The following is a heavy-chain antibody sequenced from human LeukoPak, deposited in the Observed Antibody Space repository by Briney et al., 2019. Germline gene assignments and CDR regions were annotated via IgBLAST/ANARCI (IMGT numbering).Heavy chain of an antibody. Sequence: PGGSLRLSCAASGFTFSDYYMSWIRQAPGKGLEWVSYISSSGSTIYYADSVKGRLTISRDNAKNSLYLQMNSLRAEDTAVYYCASGNYYGSGSYYGVGAYFDYWGQGTLVTVSS. D-gene: IGHD3-10*01. CDR1: GFTFSDYY. CDR2: ISSSGSTI. CDR3: ASGNYYGSGSYYGVGAYFDY. V-gene: IGHV3-11*01. J-gene: IGHJ4*02.